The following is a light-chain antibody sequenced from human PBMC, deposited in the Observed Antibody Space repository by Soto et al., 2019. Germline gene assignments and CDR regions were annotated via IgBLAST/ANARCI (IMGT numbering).Light chain of an antibody. CDR2: DTS. CDR1: QFLSSY. CDR3: HQRNK. J-gene: IGKJ5*01. Sequence: VWTQSPSTLSLAHGEGATLSCRASQFLSSYLAWYQQKPGQPPRLLIYDTSNRATGIPARFSGSRSGTDFTLTISSLEPEDFGVYFCHQRNKVGQGTRLEI. V-gene: IGKV3-11*01.